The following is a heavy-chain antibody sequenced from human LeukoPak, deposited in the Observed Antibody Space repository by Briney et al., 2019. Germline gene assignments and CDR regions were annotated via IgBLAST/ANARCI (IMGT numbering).Heavy chain of an antibody. D-gene: IGHD1-26*01. Sequence: GGSLRLSCAASGFNLSNYNMNWVRQAPGKGLEWVSSISYTGTYIYYADSVKGRFTISRDNAQNSLYLQMNSLRAEDTAIYYCVRDRGTYRPIDYWGQGTLVTVSS. CDR3: VRDRGTYRPIDY. J-gene: IGHJ4*02. V-gene: IGHV3-21*04. CDR2: ISYTGTYI. CDR1: GFNLSNYN.